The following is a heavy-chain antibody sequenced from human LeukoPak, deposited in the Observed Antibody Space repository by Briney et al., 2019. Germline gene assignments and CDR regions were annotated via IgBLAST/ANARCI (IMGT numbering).Heavy chain of an antibody. D-gene: IGHD1-1*01. CDR1: GGTFSSYA. V-gene: IGHV1-69*13. J-gene: IGHJ5*02. CDR2: IIPIFGTA. Sequence: SVKVSRKASGGTFSSYAISWVRQAPGQGLEWMGGIIPIFGTANYAQKFQGRVTITADESTSTAYMELSSLRSEDTAVYYCARDPRDWMNWFDPWGQGTLVTVSS. CDR3: ARDPRDWMNWFDP.